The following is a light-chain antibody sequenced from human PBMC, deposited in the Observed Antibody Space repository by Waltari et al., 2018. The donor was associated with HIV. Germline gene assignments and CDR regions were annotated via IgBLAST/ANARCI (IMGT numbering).Light chain of an antibody. V-gene: IGLV1-47*01. CDR1: RSTIGNYP. CDR2: RNN. J-gene: IGLJ2*01. CDR3: AAWDDSLSGV. Sequence: VLTQPPSASLTPGQRVTLSCSRGRSTIGNYPLYWYQQFPGTAPKLLIYRNNQRPSGVPDRFSGSKSGTSASLVISGLRSEDEADYYCAAWDDSLSGVLGGGTKVTVL.